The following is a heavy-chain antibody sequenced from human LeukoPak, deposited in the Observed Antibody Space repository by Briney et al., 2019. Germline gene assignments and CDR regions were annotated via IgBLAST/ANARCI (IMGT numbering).Heavy chain of an antibody. J-gene: IGHJ4*02. Sequence: GRSLRLSCAASGFTFSSYVMHWVRQAPGKGLEWVAVISYDGSNKYYADSVKGRFTISRDNSKNTLYLQMNSLRAEDTAVYYCARVSIADYRELRYFDWEFDYWGQGTLVTVSS. CDR2: ISYDGSNK. CDR1: GFTFSSYV. V-gene: IGHV3-30*04. D-gene: IGHD3-9*01. CDR3: ARVSIADYRELRYFDWEFDY.